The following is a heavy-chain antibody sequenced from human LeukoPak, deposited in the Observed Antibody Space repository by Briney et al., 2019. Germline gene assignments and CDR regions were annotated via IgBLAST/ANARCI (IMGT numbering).Heavy chain of an antibody. CDR3: ARRRKVGYSSSWYYMDV. CDR1: GYTFTSYG. V-gene: IGHV1-18*01. D-gene: IGHD6-13*01. CDR2: ISAYNGNT. Sequence: ASVKVSCKASGYTFTSYGISWVRQAPGQGLEWMGWISAYNGNTNYAQRLQGRVTMTTDTSTSTAYVELRSLRSDDTAVYYCARRRKVGYSSSWYYMDVWGKGTTVTISS. J-gene: IGHJ6*03.